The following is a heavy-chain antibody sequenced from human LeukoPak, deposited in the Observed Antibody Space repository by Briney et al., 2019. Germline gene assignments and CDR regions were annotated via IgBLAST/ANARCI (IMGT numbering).Heavy chain of an antibody. J-gene: IGHJ3*02. D-gene: IGHD5-12*01. V-gene: IGHV4-39*01. Sequence: SETLSLTCTVTGGSISSSSYYWGWIRQPPGKGLEWIGSIYYSGSTYYNPSLKSRVTISVDTSKNQFSLKLSSVTAADTAVYYCATPLVARDAFDIWGQGTMVTVSS. CDR2: IYYSGST. CDR3: ATPLVARDAFDI. CDR1: GGSISSSSYY.